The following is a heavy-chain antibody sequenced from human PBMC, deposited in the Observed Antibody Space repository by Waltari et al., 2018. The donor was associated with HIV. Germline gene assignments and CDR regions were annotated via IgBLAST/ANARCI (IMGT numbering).Heavy chain of an antibody. D-gene: IGHD3-22*01. CDR2: IYYSGRT. J-gene: IGHJ3*02. Sequence: QVQLQESGPGLVKPSETLSLTCTVSGASISSYYWSWIRQPHGRGLDCIGYIYYSGRTNYNPSLKSRVTISVDTSKNQFSLKLSSVTAADTAVYYCARTPIYYDQWGRRFDIWGQGTMVTVSS. CDR3: ARTPIYYDQWGRRFDI. V-gene: IGHV4-59*01. CDR1: GASISSYY.